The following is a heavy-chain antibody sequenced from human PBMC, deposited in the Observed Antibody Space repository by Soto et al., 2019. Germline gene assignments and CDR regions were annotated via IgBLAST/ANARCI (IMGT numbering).Heavy chain of an antibody. CDR1: GYTFTSYA. D-gene: IGHD5-12*01. CDR3: ARDSDIVATIDY. J-gene: IGHJ4*02. V-gene: IGHV1-3*01. Sequence: QVQLVQSGAEVKKPGASVKVSCKASGYTFTSYAMHWVRQAPGQRLEWMGWINAGNGNTEYSQKFQGRVTITRDTSASTAYMELSSLRSEDTAVYYCARDSDIVATIDYWGQGTLVTVSS. CDR2: INAGNGNT.